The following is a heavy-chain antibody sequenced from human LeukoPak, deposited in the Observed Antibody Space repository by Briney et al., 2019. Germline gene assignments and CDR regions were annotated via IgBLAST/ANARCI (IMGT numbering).Heavy chain of an antibody. D-gene: IGHD7-27*01. J-gene: IGHJ4*02. V-gene: IGHV3-48*04. CDR1: GFTFSAYS. CDR2: ISTSSGTI. Sequence: PGGSLRLSCAASGFTFSAYSMNWVRQAPGKGLEWVSFISTSSGTIYYADSVKGRFTISRDNAKNSLYLQMNSLRVEDTAFYYCARVWAWGSGNFFDNWGQGTLVTVSS. CDR3: ARVWAWGSGNFFDN.